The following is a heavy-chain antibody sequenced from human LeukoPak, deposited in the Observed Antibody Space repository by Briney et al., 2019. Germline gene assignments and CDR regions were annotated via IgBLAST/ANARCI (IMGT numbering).Heavy chain of an antibody. CDR2: ISGSGDST. J-gene: IGHJ4*02. CDR3: AKIGANVGF. CDR1: GFTFSNYG. V-gene: IGHV3-23*01. D-gene: IGHD4/OR15-4a*01. Sequence: GGSLRLSCAASGFTFSNYGMSWVRQAPGKGLEWVSAISGSGDSTYYRDSVKGRFTISRDNSKNTLYLQMNSLRAEDTAVYYCAKIGANVGFWGQGTLVTVSS.